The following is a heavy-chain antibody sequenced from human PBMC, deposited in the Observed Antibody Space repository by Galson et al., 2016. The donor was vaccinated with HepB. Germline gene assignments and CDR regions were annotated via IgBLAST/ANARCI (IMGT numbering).Heavy chain of an antibody. CDR2: ISSSGSDT. D-gene: IGHD3-3*01. CDR3: ARSPIFGVVID. V-gene: IGHV3-11*06. Sequence: SLRLSCAASGFTFSDYYMTWIRQAPGKGLEWVSDISSSGSDTNYADSVRGRFTISRDNAKKSLYLEMNSLRAEDTAVYYCARSPIFGVVIDWGQGTPVTVSS. J-gene: IGHJ4*02. CDR1: GFTFSDYY.